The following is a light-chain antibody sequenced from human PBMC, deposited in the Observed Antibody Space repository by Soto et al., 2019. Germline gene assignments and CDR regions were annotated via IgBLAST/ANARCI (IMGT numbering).Light chain of an antibody. V-gene: IGKV3D-15*01. CDR2: YIS. J-gene: IGKJ1*01. Sequence: EIVMTQSPATLSVSPGETASLSCRASQSAGNFLAWYRQKPGQAPRLLIYYISTRATGIPARFSGSGSGTEFTPTINSLQSEDSAVYYCQQHNQWPITFGQGTKVDIK. CDR1: QSAGNF. CDR3: QQHNQWPIT.